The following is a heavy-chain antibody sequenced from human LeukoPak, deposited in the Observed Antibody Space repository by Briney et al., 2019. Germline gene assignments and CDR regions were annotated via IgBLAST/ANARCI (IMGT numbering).Heavy chain of an antibody. V-gene: IGHV4-59*01. D-gene: IGHD2-15*01. J-gene: IGHJ6*02. CDR2: IYYSGST. Sequence: SETLSLTCTVSGGSISSYYWSWIRQPPGKGLEWIGYIYYSGSTNYNPSLKSRVTISVDTSKNQFSLKLSSVTAADTAVYYCAKYEGIGTIYDGMDVWGQGTTVTVSS. CDR1: GGSISSYY. CDR3: AKYEGIGTIYDGMDV.